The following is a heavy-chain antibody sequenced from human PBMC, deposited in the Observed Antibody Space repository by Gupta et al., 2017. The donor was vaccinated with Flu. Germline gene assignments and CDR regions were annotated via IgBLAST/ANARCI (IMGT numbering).Heavy chain of an antibody. J-gene: IGHJ4*02. CDR3: ARDPQRGDGHTFNF. CDR2: ISPSGGEK. Sequence: QVQLVESGGGLVKPGGSLRLSCAASGFTVGDYYMSWIRQAPGKGLEWVSDISPSGGEKHYADSVRDRFTISRDNARKSVYLQLDSLRVEDTAVYYCARDPQRGDGHTFNFWGQGNLVTVSS. CDR1: GFTVGDYY. V-gene: IGHV3-11*01. D-gene: IGHD5-24*01.